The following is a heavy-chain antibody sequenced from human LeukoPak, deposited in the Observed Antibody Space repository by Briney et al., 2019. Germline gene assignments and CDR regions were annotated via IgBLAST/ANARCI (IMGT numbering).Heavy chain of an antibody. CDR1: GFTVSSNY. V-gene: IGHV3-66*02. D-gene: IGHD3-22*01. J-gene: IGHJ3*02. Sequence: GGSLRLSCAASGFTVSSNYMGWVRQAPGKGLEWVSVLYGGGSTYYPDSVKGRFTISRDNSQNTLYLQMDSLRAEDTAVYYCARLYDGSGYGAFDIWGQGTMVTVSS. CDR3: ARLYDGSGYGAFDI. CDR2: LYGGGST.